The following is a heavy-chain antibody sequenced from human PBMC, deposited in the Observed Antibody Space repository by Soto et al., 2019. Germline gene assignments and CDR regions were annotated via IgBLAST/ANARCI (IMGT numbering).Heavy chain of an antibody. CDR3: ARGGGVGVAGSAAFDM. CDR1: GYPVTAYY. D-gene: IGHD3-3*01. J-gene: IGHJ3*02. Sequence: QLHLVQSGAVVKKPGASVTVSCSASGYPVTAYYMHWVRQAPGRGLEWMGGINPATGAAKYTQTFQGRVTMTRDTSTSTGSMELSGLTSEDPAGFYCARGGGVGVAGSAAFDMWGQGTLVTVFS. V-gene: IGHV1-2*02. CDR2: INPATGAA.